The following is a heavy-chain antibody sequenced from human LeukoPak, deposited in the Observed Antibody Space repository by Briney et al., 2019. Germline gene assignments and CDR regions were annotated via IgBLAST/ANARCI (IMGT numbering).Heavy chain of an antibody. V-gene: IGHV3-33*01. CDR2: IWYDGSNK. J-gene: IGHJ6*04. D-gene: IGHD2-2*01. Sequence: GRSLRLSCAASGFTFSSYGMHCVRQAPGKGLQGVAVIWYDGSNKYYADSVKGRFTISRDNSKNTLYLHMNSLRAEDTGVYYCARDPGAGSSTSFLDYHGMDVWGKGTTVTVSS. CDR1: GFTFSSYG. CDR3: ARDPGAGSSTSFLDYHGMDV.